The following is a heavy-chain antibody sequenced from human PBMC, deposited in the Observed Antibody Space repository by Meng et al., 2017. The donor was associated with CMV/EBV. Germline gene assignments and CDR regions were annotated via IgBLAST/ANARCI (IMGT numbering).Heavy chain of an antibody. CDR1: GFTFSSYA. CDR2: IYSGGSST. J-gene: IGHJ6*02. Sequence: GESLKISCAASGFTFSSYAMSWVRQAPGKGLEWVSVIYSGGSSTYYADSVKGRFTISRDNSKNTLYLQMNSLRAEDTAVYYCAKDSVGKDGDYGGNYYYYGMDVWGQGTTVTVSS. V-gene: IGHV3-23*03. CDR3: AKDSVGKDGDYGGNYYYYGMDV. D-gene: IGHD4-23*01.